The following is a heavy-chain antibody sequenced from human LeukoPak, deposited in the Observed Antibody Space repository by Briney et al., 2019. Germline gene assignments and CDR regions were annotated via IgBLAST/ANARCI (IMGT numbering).Heavy chain of an antibody. CDR1: GFTFSDYG. CDR3: AKEYGSGRYYFDY. D-gene: IGHD3-10*01. V-gene: IGHV3-33*06. CDR2: IWYDGSNK. J-gene: IGHJ4*02. Sequence: GGSLRLSCAASGFTFSDYGMHWVRQAPGKGLEWVAVIWYDGSNKYYADSVKGRFTISRDNSKNTLYLQMNSLRAEDTAVYYCAKEYGSGRYYFDYWGQGTLVTVSS.